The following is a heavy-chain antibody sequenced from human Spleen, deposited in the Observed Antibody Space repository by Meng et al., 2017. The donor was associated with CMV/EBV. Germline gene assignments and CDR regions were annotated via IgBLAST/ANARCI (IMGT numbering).Heavy chain of an antibody. CDR3: AHMSMITFGGVIDPNGFFDY. V-gene: IGHV2-5*01. Sequence: TSGVGLGLLRQPPGKALEWLALIYWNDDKRYSPSLKSRLTITKDTSKNQVVLTMTNMDPVDTATYYCAHMSMITFGGVIDPNGFFDYWGQGTLVTVSS. D-gene: IGHD3-16*02. CDR1: TSGVG. CDR2: IYWNDDK. J-gene: IGHJ4*02.